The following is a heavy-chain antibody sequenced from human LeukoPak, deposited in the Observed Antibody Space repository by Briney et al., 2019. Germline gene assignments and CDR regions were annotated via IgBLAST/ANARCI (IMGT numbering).Heavy chain of an antibody. CDR2: IYSGGGT. D-gene: IGHD3-10*01. V-gene: IGHV3-53*01. CDR1: GFTVSSNY. CDR3: ARSEYLWFGPDY. Sequence: GGSLRLSCAASGFTVSSNYMSWVRQAPGKGLEWVSVIYSGGGTYYADSVKGRFTISRDNSKNTLYLQMNSLRAEDTAVYYCARSEYLWFGPDYWGQGTLVTVSS. J-gene: IGHJ4*02.